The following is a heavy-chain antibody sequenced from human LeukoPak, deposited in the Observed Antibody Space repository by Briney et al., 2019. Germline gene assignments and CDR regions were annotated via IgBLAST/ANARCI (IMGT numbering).Heavy chain of an antibody. CDR2: INHNKTT. Sequence: SETLSLTCAVYGGPFSSYYWTWIRHYPGKGLEWMGEINHNKTTNYNPSLTSRVTISVDTSKNQFSLNLTSVTAADTAVYYCAHSSSSLPTDSWGQGNLVIVSS. D-gene: IGHD6-6*01. V-gene: IGHV4-34*01. CDR3: AHSSSSLPTDS. J-gene: IGHJ4*02. CDR1: GGPFSSYY.